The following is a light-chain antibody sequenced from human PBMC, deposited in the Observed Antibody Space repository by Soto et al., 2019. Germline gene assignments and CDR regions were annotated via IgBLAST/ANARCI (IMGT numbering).Light chain of an antibody. CDR3: QQRSNWPRT. CDR2: DAS. V-gene: IGKV3-11*01. Sequence: EIVLTQSPATLSLSPGERATLSCRASQSVSSYLAWYQQKPGQAPRLLIYDASNRATGIPARFSGSGSGTDFTLTISSREPEDLAVYYCQQRSNWPRTFGQGTKLEIK. CDR1: QSVSSY. J-gene: IGKJ2*01.